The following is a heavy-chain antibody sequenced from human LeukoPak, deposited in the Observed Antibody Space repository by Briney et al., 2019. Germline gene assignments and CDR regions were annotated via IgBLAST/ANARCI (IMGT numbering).Heavy chain of an antibody. Sequence: GGSLRLSCAASGFTFSNAWMSWVRQAPGKGLEWVGRIKSKTDGGTTDYAAPVKGSFTISRDDSKNTLYLQMNSLKTEDTAVYYCTTPYSWGIYSYGLDAFDIWGQGTMVTVSS. CDR3: TTPYSWGIYSYGLDAFDI. CDR2: IKSKTDGGTT. CDR1: GFTFSNAW. J-gene: IGHJ3*02. V-gene: IGHV3-15*01. D-gene: IGHD5-18*01.